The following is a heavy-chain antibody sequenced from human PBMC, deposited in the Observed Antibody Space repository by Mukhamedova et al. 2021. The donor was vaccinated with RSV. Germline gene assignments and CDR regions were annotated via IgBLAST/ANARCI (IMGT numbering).Heavy chain of an antibody. J-gene: IGHJ4*02. V-gene: IGHV1-18*01. D-gene: IGHD6-13*01. CDR2: ISAYNGNT. CDR3: TRDPPSFTAACLFDY. Sequence: GQGLELMAWISAYNGNTHYAEKFKGRVTVTTDPSTSTAYMELRSLRSDDTAMYYCTRDPPSFTAACLFDYWGQGTLVTVSS.